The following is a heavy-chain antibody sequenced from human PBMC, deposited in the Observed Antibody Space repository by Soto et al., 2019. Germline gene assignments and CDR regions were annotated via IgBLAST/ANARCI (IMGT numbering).Heavy chain of an antibody. CDR3: ARKTTVRTHYFDY. CDR1: GGSISSGGYS. CDR2: IYHSGST. V-gene: IGHV4-30-2*01. Sequence: RSLTCAVSGGSISSGGYSWSWIRQPPGKGLEWIGYIYHSGSTYYNPSLKSRVTISVDRSKNQFSLKLSSVTAADTAVYYCARKTTVRTHYFDYWGQGTLVTVSS. J-gene: IGHJ4*02. D-gene: IGHD4-4*01.